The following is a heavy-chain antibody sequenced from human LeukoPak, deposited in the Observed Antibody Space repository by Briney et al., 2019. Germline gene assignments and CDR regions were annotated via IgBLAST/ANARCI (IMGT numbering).Heavy chain of an antibody. V-gene: IGHV3-23*01. D-gene: IGHD2-21*01. Sequence: PGGSLRLSCAASGFTFSSYGMHWVRQAPGKGLEWVSSIDKIGVGTYYADSVRGRFTISRDNSKNTLFLQMNSLRAEDSAVYYCAKDYVVGSIDYWGQGTLVTVSS. J-gene: IGHJ4*02. CDR2: IDKIGVGT. CDR3: AKDYVVGSIDY. CDR1: GFTFSSYG.